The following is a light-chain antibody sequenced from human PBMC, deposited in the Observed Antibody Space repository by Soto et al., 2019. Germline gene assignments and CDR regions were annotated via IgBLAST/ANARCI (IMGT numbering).Light chain of an antibody. J-gene: IGLJ3*02. V-gene: IGLV2-23*01. Sequence: QSALTQPASVSGSPGQSITISCTGTSSDIGSYNLVSWYQQHPGKAPKLMIYEGSKRPSGVSYRFSGSKSGNTASLTISGLQAEDEADYYCCSYAGSRTWVFGGGTKLTVL. CDR3: CSYAGSRTWV. CDR2: EGS. CDR1: SSDIGSYNL.